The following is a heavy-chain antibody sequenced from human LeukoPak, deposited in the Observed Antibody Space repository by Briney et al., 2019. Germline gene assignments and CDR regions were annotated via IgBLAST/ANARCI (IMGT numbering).Heavy chain of an antibody. V-gene: IGHV3-66*01. Sequence: GGSLRLSCAASGFTVSNSYMSWVRQAPGKGLEWVSVIYNGGSTYYADSVKGRFTISRDNSKNTLDLQMNSLRAEDTAVYYCAKGRHDYGAHNLDYWGQGTLVTVSS. CDR1: GFTVSNSY. CDR3: AKGRHDYGAHNLDY. CDR2: IYNGGST. J-gene: IGHJ4*02. D-gene: IGHD4-17*01.